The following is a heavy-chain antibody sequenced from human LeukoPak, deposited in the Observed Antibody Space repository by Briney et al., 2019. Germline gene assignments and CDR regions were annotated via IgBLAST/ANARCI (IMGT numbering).Heavy chain of an antibody. CDR2: INDDGSAT. V-gene: IGHV3-74*01. CDR3: AREILAPGKTHDY. Sequence: AGGSLRLSCAASGFTFSNYWMHWVRQVPGKGLVWVSRINDDGSATFYADSVKGRLTISRDNAKNTLFLQINSLRVEDTAVYYCAREILAPGKTHDYWGHGTLVTVSS. J-gene: IGHJ4*01. CDR1: GFTFSNYW.